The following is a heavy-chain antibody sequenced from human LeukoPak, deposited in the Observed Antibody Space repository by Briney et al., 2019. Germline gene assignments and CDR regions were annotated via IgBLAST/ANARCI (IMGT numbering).Heavy chain of an antibody. CDR3: AASIAAHPFDY. Sequence: ASVKVSCKASGYTFTGYYLHWVRQAPGQGLEWMGWINPNSGGTDYAQKFQGRVTMTRDTSISTAYMELSSLRSEDTAVYYCAASIAAHPFDYWGQGTLVTVSS. CDR1: GYTFTGYY. J-gene: IGHJ4*02. CDR2: INPNSGGT. D-gene: IGHD6-6*01. V-gene: IGHV1-2*02.